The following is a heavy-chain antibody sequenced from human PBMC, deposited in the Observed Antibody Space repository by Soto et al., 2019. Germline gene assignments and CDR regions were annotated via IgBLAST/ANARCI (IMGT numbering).Heavy chain of an antibody. Sequence: SETLSLTCTVSGGSISSGGYYWSWIRQHPGKGLEWIGYIYYSGSTYYNPSLKSRVTISVDTSKNQFSLKLSSVTAADTAVYYCASTKASWYNYWGQGTLVTVSS. CDR1: GGSISSGGYY. D-gene: IGHD6-13*01. CDR2: IYYSGST. CDR3: ASTKASWYNY. J-gene: IGHJ4*02. V-gene: IGHV4-31*03.